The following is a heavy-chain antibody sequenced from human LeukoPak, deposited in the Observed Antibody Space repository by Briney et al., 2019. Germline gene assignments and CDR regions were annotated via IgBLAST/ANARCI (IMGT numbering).Heavy chain of an antibody. V-gene: IGHV1-69*05. CDR1: GDTFRTYA. CDR3: ARGVENYDLDV. D-gene: IGHD2-15*01. Sequence: ASVKVSCEASGDTFRTYAINWVRQAPGQGPEWMGGSNPIIGTVNYAQKFQGRVTITTDESTSTAYMEFSSLRFEDTAIYYCARGVENYDLDVWGKGTTVIVSS. CDR2: SNPIIGTV. J-gene: IGHJ6*04.